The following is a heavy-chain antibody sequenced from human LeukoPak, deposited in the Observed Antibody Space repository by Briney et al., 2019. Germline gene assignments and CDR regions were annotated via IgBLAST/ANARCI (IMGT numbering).Heavy chain of an antibody. CDR2: IKYDGDEE. J-gene: IGHJ4*02. CDR1: GFIFSDYW. CDR3: KSGGAAPGSFDN. D-gene: IGHD6-13*01. Sequence: GGSLRLSCVASGFIFSDYWMSWMRQAPGRGLEWVANIKYDGDEEYYVDSVKGRFTISRDNAKNSLYLQLNSLRVEDTAVYYCKSGGAAPGSFDNWGQGTLVTVSP. V-gene: IGHV3-7*01.